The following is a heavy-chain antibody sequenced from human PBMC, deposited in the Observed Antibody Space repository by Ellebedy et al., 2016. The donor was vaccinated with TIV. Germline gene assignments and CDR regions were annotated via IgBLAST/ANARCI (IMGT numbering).Heavy chain of an antibody. CDR2: VYYTGTT. V-gene: IGHV4-59*01. J-gene: IGHJ4*02. D-gene: IGHD2-21*02. CDR3: ARFLSGGDLYFDF. CDR1: GGSITSYF. Sequence: MPSETLSLTCNVSGGSITSYFWTWIRQTPGKGLEWIGYVYYTGTTDYNPSLSSRVTISIDTSKSQFSLRLNSVTAADTAVYYCARFLSGGDLYFDFWGQGTLVTVSS.